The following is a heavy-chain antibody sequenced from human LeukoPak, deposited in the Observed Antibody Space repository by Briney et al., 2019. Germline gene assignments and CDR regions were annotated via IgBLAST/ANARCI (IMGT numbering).Heavy chain of an antibody. CDR2: ISGSGTYT. Sequence: GGSLRLSCAASAFTFSSYAMTWVRQAPGKGLEWVSTISGSGTYTYYADSVKGRFTISRDKSNNTLYLQMNSLRAEDTALYYCARVSAAAGSAQASLDYWGQGTLVTVSS. CDR1: AFTFSSYA. V-gene: IGHV3-23*01. CDR3: ARVSAAAGSAQASLDY. J-gene: IGHJ4*02. D-gene: IGHD6-13*01.